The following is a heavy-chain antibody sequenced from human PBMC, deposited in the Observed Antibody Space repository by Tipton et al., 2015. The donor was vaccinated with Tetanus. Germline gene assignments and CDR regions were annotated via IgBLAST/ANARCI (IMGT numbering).Heavy chain of an antibody. CDR1: GGSISSGGYY. CDR2: IYYSGST. Sequence: TLSLTCTVSGGSISSGGYYWSWIRQHPGKGLEWIGYIYYSGSTYHNPSLKSRVTISVDTSKNQFSLKLSSVTAADTAVYYCARGDYSSYYYYYGMDVWGQGTTVTVSS. J-gene: IGHJ6*02. CDR3: ARGDYSSYYYYYGMDV. D-gene: IGHD2-15*01. V-gene: IGHV4-31*03.